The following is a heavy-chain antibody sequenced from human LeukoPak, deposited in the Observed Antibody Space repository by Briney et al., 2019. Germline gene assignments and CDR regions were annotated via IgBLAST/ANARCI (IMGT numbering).Heavy chain of an antibody. CDR2: IYSGGST. V-gene: IGHV3-66*01. CDR1: GFTVSSNY. Sequence: GGSLRLSCAASGFTVSSNYMSWVRQAPGKGLEWVSVIYSGGSTYYADSVKGRFTISRDNSKNTLYLQMNSLRAEDTAVYYCARMKPDYDILTGYHNEGGYFDYWGQGTLVTVSS. CDR3: ARMKPDYDILTGYHNEGGYFDY. D-gene: IGHD3-9*01. J-gene: IGHJ4*02.